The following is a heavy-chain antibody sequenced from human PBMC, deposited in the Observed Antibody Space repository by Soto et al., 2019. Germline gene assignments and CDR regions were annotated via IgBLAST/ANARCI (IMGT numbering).Heavy chain of an antibody. Sequence: SETLSLTCAVYCGSFSGYYWSWIRQPPGKGLEWIGEINHSGSTNYNPSLKSRVTISVDTSKNQFSLKLSSVTAADTAVYYCARVANPIAVAVYYYYYMDVWGKGTTVTVSS. CDR3: ARVANPIAVAVYYYYYMDV. CDR2: INHSGST. D-gene: IGHD6-19*01. V-gene: IGHV4-34*01. J-gene: IGHJ6*03. CDR1: CGSFSGYY.